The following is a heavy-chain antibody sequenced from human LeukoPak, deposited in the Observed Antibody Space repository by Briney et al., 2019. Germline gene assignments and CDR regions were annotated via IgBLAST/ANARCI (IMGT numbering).Heavy chain of an antibody. V-gene: IGHV1-69*05. D-gene: IGHD2-2*01. J-gene: IGHJ4*02. Sequence: ASVKVSCKASGGTFSSYAISWARQAPGQGLEWMGGIIPIFGTANYAQKFQGRVTITTDESTSTAYMELSSLRSEDTAVYYCARVNCSSTSCYRYTFDYWGQGTLVTVSS. CDR1: GGTFSSYA. CDR2: IIPIFGTA. CDR3: ARVNCSSTSCYRYTFDY.